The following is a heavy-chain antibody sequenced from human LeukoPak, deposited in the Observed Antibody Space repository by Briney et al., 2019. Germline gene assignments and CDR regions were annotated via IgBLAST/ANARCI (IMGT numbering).Heavy chain of an antibody. Sequence: GGSLRLSCAASGFTFSSYGMHWVRQAPGKGLEWVALIRNDGSDKYYADSVKGRFTISRDNSKNTLYPQMNSLRAEDTASYYCAKGVLSAVAGTGEPTYYFDYWGQGTLVTVSS. J-gene: IGHJ4*02. CDR2: IRNDGSDK. D-gene: IGHD6-19*01. V-gene: IGHV3-30*02. CDR3: AKGVLSAVAGTGEPTYYFDY. CDR1: GFTFSSYG.